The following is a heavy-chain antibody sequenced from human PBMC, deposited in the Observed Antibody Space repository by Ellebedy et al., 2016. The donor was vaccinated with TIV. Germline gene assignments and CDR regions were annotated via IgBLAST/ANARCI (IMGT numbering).Heavy chain of an antibody. J-gene: IGHJ4*02. D-gene: IGHD3-10*01. CDR2: IYNSGST. Sequence: MPGGSLRLSCPVSGDSISNSYWSWIRQPPGKGLEWLGYIYNSGSTNYNPSLTSRVTMSVDTSKNEFSLKLSSVTAADTAVYYCARAYGSGSYYLYYFDYWGQGTLVTVSS. V-gene: IGHV4-59*01. CDR3: ARAYGSGSYYLYYFDY. CDR1: GDSISNSY.